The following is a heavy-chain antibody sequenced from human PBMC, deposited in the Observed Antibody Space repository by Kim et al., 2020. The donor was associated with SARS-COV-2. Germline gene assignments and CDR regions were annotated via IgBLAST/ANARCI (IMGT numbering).Heavy chain of an antibody. Sequence: SSSSYIYYADSVKGRFTLSRDNAKNSLYLQMNSLRAEDTAVYYCARSMDVWGQGTTVTVSS. CDR2: SSSSYI. V-gene: IGHV3-21*01. J-gene: IGHJ6*02. CDR3: ARSMDV.